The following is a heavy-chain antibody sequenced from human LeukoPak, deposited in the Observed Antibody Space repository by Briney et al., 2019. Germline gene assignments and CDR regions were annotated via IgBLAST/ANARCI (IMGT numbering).Heavy chain of an antibody. J-gene: IGHJ4*02. CDR2: IEQDGSDK. D-gene: IGHD2-15*01. Sequence: GGSLRLSCAASGFTFSSYWMSWVRQAPGKGLEWVANIEQDGSDKYYADSVKGRFTISRDNSKNTLYLQMNSLRAEDTAVYYCATVNRISSTFDSWGQGALVTVSS. CDR1: GFTFSSYW. CDR3: ATVNRISSTFDS. V-gene: IGHV3-7*01.